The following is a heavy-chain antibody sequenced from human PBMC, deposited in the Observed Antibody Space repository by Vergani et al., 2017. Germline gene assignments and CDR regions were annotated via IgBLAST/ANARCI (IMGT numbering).Heavy chain of an antibody. CDR3: AKDSLEEGARD. CDR1: GFTFSSYS. Sequence: VQLVESGGGLVKPGGSLRLSCAASGFTFSSYSMNWVRQAPGKGLEWVSSISSSGGSTYYADSVKGRFTISRDNSKNTLYLQMNSLRAEDTAVYYCAKDSLEEGARDWGQGTLVTVSS. CDR2: ISSSGGST. D-gene: IGHD3-10*01. V-gene: IGHV3-23*04. J-gene: IGHJ4*02.